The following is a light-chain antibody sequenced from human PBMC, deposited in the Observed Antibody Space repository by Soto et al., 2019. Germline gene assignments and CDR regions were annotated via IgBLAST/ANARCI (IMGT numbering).Light chain of an antibody. CDR3: QQYDKFPLT. V-gene: IGKV1-33*01. J-gene: IGKJ4*01. CDR2: DAS. CDR1: QDITKY. Sequence: DIQMTQSPSSLSASVGDRVTITCQASQDITKYLSWYQQKPGTASKVLFSDASHFHSRVPSRFSGSGSGTDFTFTISSLQPEDVATYYCQQYDKFPLTFGGGTKVDIK.